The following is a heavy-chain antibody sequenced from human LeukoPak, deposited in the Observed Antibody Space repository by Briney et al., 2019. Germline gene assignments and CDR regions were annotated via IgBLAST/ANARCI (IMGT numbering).Heavy chain of an antibody. CDR1: GYTFTGYY. Sequence: ASVKVSCKASGYTFTGYYIHWVRQAPGQGLEWMGRINPKSGGINYAQKFQGRVTMTRDTSISTAYMELSRLRSDDTAVYYCAGRLGYCSSSSCPSPWGQGTMVTVSS. CDR2: INPKSGGI. D-gene: IGHD2-2*01. V-gene: IGHV1-2*06. CDR3: AGRLGYCSSSSCPSP. J-gene: IGHJ3*01.